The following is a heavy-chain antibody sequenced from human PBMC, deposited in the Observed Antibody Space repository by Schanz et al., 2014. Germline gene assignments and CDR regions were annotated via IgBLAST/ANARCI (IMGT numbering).Heavy chain of an antibody. D-gene: IGHD2-2*01. V-gene: IGHV3-23*01. CDR1: GFTFSSYA. CDR3: AKVAPAATYLDS. CDR2: ISDSGDST. J-gene: IGHJ4*02. Sequence: EVQLLESGGGLVQPGGSLRLSCAASGFTFSSYAMTWIRQAPGKGLEWVSDISDSGDSTHYADSVKGRFTISRDNAKISLFLQMNSLSAEDTAVYYCAKVAPAATYLDSWGLGTLVTVSS.